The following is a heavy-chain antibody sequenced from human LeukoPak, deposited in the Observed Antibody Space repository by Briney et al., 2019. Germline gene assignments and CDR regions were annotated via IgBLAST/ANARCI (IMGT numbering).Heavy chain of an antibody. CDR3: TRRYNYDSSGYYYVRDAFDI. CDR1: GFTFGDYV. D-gene: IGHD3-22*01. CDR2: IRSKAYGGKT. Sequence: GGSLRLSCTASGFTFGDYVMSWVRQAPGKGLEWVGFIRSKAYGGKTKNAASVKGRFTISRDDSRSIAYLKMNSLKTEDTAVYYCTRRYNYDSSGYYYVRDAFDIWGQGTMVTVSS. V-gene: IGHV3-49*04. J-gene: IGHJ3*02.